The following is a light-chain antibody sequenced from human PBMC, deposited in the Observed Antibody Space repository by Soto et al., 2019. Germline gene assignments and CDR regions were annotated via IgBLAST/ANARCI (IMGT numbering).Light chain of an antibody. CDR3: QQYNTYPWT. J-gene: IGKJ1*01. Sequence: DIQMTQSPSTLSASVGDRVTITCRASQSFSSWLAWYQQKPGKAPKLLIYKASSLESRVPSRFSGSGSGTEFTLTISSLQPDDFATYYCQQYNTYPWTFGQGTKVEIK. CDR1: QSFSSW. CDR2: KAS. V-gene: IGKV1-5*03.